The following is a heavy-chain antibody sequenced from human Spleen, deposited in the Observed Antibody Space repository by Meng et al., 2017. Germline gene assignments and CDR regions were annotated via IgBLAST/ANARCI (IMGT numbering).Heavy chain of an antibody. Sequence: QLHPEQWGQVSLKPSETRPLTCVVSVGSFSDYCWSWIRQPPGKGLEWIVEINHSGSTNYNPSLESRATISVDTSQNNLSLKLSSVTAADSAVYYCARGPTTMAHDFDYWGQGTLVTVSS. CDR3: ARGPTTMAHDFDY. V-gene: IGHV4-34*01. J-gene: IGHJ4*02. CDR1: VGSFSDYC. CDR2: INHSGST. D-gene: IGHD4-11*01.